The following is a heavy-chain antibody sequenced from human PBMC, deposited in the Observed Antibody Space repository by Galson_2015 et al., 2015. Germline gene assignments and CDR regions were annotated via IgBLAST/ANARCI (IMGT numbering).Heavy chain of an antibody. J-gene: IGHJ6*02. CDR2: IKGDGSET. Sequence: SLRLSCAASGFTLSIHWMSWVRQAPGKGLEWVAYIKGDGSETHYVDSVKGRFTISRDNAKNSLYVQMNSLRAEDTAIYYCARVHSRMYVWGQGPTVTVSS. V-gene: IGHV3-7*04. CDR3: ARVHSRMYV. D-gene: IGHD2-15*01. CDR1: GFTLSIHW.